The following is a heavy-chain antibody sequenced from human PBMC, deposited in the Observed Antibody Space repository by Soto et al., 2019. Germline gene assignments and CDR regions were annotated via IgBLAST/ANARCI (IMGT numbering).Heavy chain of an antibody. J-gene: IGHJ5*02. D-gene: IGHD3-9*01. Sequence: ASVKVSCKASGYTFTSYDINWVRQATGQGLEWMGWMNPNSGNTGYAQNFQGRVTMTRNTSISTAYMELSSLRSEDTAVYYCARVKSYDILTGYSTWFDPWCQGTLVTVSS. V-gene: IGHV1-8*01. CDR1: GYTFTSYD. CDR2: MNPNSGNT. CDR3: ARVKSYDILTGYSTWFDP.